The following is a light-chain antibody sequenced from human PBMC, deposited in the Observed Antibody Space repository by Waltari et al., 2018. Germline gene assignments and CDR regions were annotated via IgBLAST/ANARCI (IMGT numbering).Light chain of an antibody. Sequence: DIQMPQSPSSLSASVGDRVTITCQASQDISNYLTWYQQKPGKAPKLLIYDASNLETGVPSRFSGSGSGTDFTFTISSLQPEDIATYYCQQYDNLPLFTFGPGTKVDIK. V-gene: IGKV1-33*01. CDR3: QQYDNLPLFT. CDR1: QDISNY. CDR2: DAS. J-gene: IGKJ3*01.